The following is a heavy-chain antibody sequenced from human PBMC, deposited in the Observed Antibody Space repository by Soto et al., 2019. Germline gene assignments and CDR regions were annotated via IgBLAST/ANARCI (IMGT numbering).Heavy chain of an antibody. CDR1: GFTVSSYY. CDR2: IYSGGST. Sequence: EVQLVESGGGLIQPGGSLRLSCAASGFTVSSYYMSWVRQAPGKGLEWVSVIYSGGSTYYADSVKGRITISRDHSKNTPYLQMNSLRSEDTAVYYCASWGTLHYWGQGTLVTVSS. D-gene: IGHD3-16*01. J-gene: IGHJ4*02. V-gene: IGHV3-53*01. CDR3: ASWGTLHY.